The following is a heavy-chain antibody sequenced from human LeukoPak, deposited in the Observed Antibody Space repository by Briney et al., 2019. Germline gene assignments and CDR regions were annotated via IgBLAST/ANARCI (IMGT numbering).Heavy chain of an antibody. V-gene: IGHV3-30*18. J-gene: IGHJ4*02. CDR1: GFTFSSYG. D-gene: IGHD3-10*01. CDR2: ISYDGSNK. CDR3: AKDTYGSGSYLDY. Sequence: PGGSLRLSCAASGFTFSSYGMHWVRQAPGKGLEWVAVISYDGSNKYYADSVKGRFTISGDNSKNTLYLQMNSLRAEDTAVYYCAKDTYGSGSYLDYWGQGTLVTVSS.